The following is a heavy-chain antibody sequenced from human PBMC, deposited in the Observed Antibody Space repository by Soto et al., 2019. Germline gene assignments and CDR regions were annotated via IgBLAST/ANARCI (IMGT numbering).Heavy chain of an antibody. CDR2: IYYSGST. CDR1: VGSISSYY. Sequence: QVQLQESGPGLVKPSETLSLTCTVSVGSISSYYWSWIRQPPGKGLEWIGYIYYSGSTNYNPSLKRRVTISVDTSKNQFSLKLSSVTAADTAVYYCASARIDILTGSPLGYWGQGTLVTVSS. J-gene: IGHJ4*02. D-gene: IGHD3-9*01. V-gene: IGHV4-59*01. CDR3: ASARIDILTGSPLGY.